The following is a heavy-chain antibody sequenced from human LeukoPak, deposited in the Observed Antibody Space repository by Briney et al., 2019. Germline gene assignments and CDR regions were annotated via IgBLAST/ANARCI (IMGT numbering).Heavy chain of an antibody. J-gene: IGHJ6*02. V-gene: IGHV3-23*01. Sequence: GGSLRLSCAASGFTFSSYAMSWVRQAPGKGLEWVSAISGSGGSTYYADSVKGRFTISRDNSKNTLYLQMNSLRAEDTAVYYCAKQHSSGPPTPGMDVWGQGTTVTVPS. CDR3: AKQHSSGPPTPGMDV. CDR2: ISGSGGST. CDR1: GFTFSSYA. D-gene: IGHD6-19*01.